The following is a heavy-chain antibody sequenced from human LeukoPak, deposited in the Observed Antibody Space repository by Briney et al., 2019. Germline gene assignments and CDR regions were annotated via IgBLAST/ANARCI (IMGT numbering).Heavy chain of an antibody. J-gene: IGHJ4*02. CDR2: IYHSGST. CDR3: ARVTGAAGIWSFAY. V-gene: IGHV4-4*02. Sequence: SETLSLTCAVSGGSISSGNWWSWVRQAPGKGLEWIGEIYHSGSTNYNPSLKSRVTISVDKSKNQFSLNLSSMTAADTAVYYCARVTGAAGIWSFAYWGQGTLVTVSS. D-gene: IGHD6-13*01. CDR1: GGSISSGNW.